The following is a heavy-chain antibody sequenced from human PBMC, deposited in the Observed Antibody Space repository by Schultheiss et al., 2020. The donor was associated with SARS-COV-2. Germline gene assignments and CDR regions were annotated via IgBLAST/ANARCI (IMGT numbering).Heavy chain of an antibody. CDR1: GYTFTSYA. CDR3: ARDVWLAYGPGQFDH. J-gene: IGHJ4*02. Sequence: ASVKVSCKASGYTFTSYAMNWVRQAPGQGLEWMGWMNPNSGNTGYAQKFQGRVTMTTDTSTSTAYMELRSLRSDDTAVYYCARDVWLAYGPGQFDHWGQGTLVTVSS. D-gene: IGHD3-16*01. CDR2: MNPNSGNT. V-gene: IGHV1-8*02.